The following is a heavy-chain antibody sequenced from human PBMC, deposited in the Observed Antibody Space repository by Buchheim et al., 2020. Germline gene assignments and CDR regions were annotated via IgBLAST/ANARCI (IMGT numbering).Heavy chain of an antibody. Sequence: QVQLVQSGAEVKKPGASVKVSCKASGYTFTAYYIHWVRQAPGQGLEWMAWINPHGGGTDYAQKFRGRVTTTSDTSISTAYMELSSLTSDDTAVYYCARGGYNFWSGSSDNWFDPWGQGAL. D-gene: IGHD3-3*01. CDR3: ARGGYNFWSGSSDNWFDP. CDR2: INPHGGGT. J-gene: IGHJ5*02. CDR1: GYTFTAYY. V-gene: IGHV1-2*02.